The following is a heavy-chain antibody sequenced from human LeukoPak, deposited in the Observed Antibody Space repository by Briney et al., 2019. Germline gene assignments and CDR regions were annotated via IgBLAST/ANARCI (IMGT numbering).Heavy chain of an antibody. CDR2: IIPIFDAP. V-gene: IGHV1-69*06. D-gene: IGHD1-26*01. Sequence: SVKVSCKASGGPVNSYAVYWVRQAPGQGLEWLGGIIPIFDAPNYAQKFQGRVTITADKSTTTAYMELSSLTSEDTAVYYCASPLVKGAFDIWGQGTRVTVSS. CDR3: ASPLVKGAFDI. J-gene: IGHJ3*02. CDR1: GGPVNSYA.